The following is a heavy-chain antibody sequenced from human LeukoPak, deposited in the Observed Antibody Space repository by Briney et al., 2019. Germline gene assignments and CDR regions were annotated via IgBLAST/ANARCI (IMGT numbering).Heavy chain of an antibody. CDR3: AKHPLSPYYYYGMDV. Sequence: GGSLRLSCAASGFTFSSYAMSWVRQAPGKGLELFSAISGSGGSTYYADSVKGRFTISRDNSKNTLYLQMNSLRAEDTAVYYCAKHPLSPYYYYGMDVWGQGTTVTVSS. CDR2: ISGSGGST. J-gene: IGHJ6*02. V-gene: IGHV3-23*01. CDR1: GFTFSSYA.